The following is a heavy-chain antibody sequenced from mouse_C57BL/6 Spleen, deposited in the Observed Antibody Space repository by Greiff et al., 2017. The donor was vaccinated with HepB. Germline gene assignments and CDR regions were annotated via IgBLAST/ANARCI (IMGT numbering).Heavy chain of an antibody. V-gene: IGHV1-78*01. CDR3: AREGLGRYYAMDY. CDR2: IYPRDGST. CDR1: GYTFTDHT. J-gene: IGHJ4*01. Sequence: VQLQQSDAELVKPGASVKISCKVSGYTFTDHTIHWMKQRPEQGLEWIGTIYPRDGSTKYNEKLKGKATLTADNSSSTAYMQLNSLTSEDSAVYFCAREGLGRYYAMDYWGQGTSVTVSS. D-gene: IGHD4-1*01.